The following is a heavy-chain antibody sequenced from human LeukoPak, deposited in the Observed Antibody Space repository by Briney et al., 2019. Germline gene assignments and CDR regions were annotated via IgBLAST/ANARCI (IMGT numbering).Heavy chain of an antibody. CDR2: IYYSGST. J-gene: IGHJ4*02. V-gene: IGHV4-39*07. D-gene: IGHD6-13*01. CDR1: GGSISSSSYY. CDR3: ARDGGSRAYFDY. Sequence: SETLSLTCTVSGGSISSSSYYWGWIRQPPGKGLEWIGSIYYSGSTYYNPSLKSRVTISVDTSKNQFSLKLGSVTAADTAVYYCARDGGSRAYFDYWGQGTLVTVSS.